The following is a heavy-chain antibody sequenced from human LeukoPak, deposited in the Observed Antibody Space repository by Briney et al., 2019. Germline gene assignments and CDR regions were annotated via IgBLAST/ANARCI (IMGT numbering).Heavy chain of an antibody. V-gene: IGHV3-30*02. Sequence: GGSLRLSCAASGFTFSSYGMHRVRQAPGKGLEWVAFIRYDGSNKYYADSVKGRFTISRDNSKNTLYLQMNSLRAEDTAVYYCAKGGSYYYYYYYMDVWGKGTTVTISS. CDR3: AKGGSYYYYYYYMDV. CDR2: IRYDGSNK. D-gene: IGHD1-26*01. CDR1: GFTFSSYG. J-gene: IGHJ6*03.